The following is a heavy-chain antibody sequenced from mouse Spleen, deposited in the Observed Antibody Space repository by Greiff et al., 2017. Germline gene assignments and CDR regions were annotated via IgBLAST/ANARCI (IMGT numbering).Heavy chain of an antibody. D-gene: IGHD1-1*01. CDR1: GYTFTSYW. CDR3: ARSRDLITTVLPDY. CDR2: IDPNSGGT. Sequence: VQLQQSGAELVKPGASVKLSCKASGYTFTSYWMHWVKQRPGRGLEWIGRIDPNSGGTKYNEKFKSKATLTVDKPSSTAYMQLSSLTSEDSAVYYCARSRDLITTVLPDYWGQGTTLTVSS. J-gene: IGHJ2*01. V-gene: IGHV1-72*01.